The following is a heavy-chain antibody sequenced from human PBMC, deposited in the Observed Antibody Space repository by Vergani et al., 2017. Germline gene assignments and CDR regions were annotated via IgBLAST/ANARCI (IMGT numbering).Heavy chain of an antibody. CDR1: GYSFTSYW. Sequence: EVQLVQSGAEVKKPGESLKISCKGSGYSFTSYWIGWVRQMPGKGLEWMGIIYPGDSDTRYSPSFQGQVTISADKSISTAYLQWSSLKASDTAMYYCARLIGACSSTSCSYYFDYWGQGTLVTVSS. J-gene: IGHJ4*02. V-gene: IGHV5-51*03. D-gene: IGHD2-2*01. CDR2: IYPGDSDT. CDR3: ARLIGACSSTSCSYYFDY.